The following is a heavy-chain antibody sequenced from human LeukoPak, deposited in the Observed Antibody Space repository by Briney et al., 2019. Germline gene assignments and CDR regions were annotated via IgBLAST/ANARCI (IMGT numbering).Heavy chain of an antibody. CDR2: IFYSGST. CDR3: AKSNGYGLVDI. D-gene: IGHD3-10*01. J-gene: IGHJ3*02. Sequence: GSLRLSCVASGFTFSSHWMHWVRQVPGKGLEWIGNIFYSGSTYYSPSLKSRVTISLDTSRNQFSLKLNSVTAADTAVYYCAKSNGYGLVDIWGQGTMVTVSS. V-gene: IGHV4-4*02. CDR1: GFTFSSHW.